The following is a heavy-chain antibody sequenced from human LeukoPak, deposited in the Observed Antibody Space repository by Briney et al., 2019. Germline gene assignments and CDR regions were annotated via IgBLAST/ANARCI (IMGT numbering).Heavy chain of an antibody. Sequence: GGTLRLSCAASGFTFSSYGMSWVRQAPGKGLEWVSAISGSGGSTYYADSVKGRFTISRDNSKNTLYLQMNSLRAEDTAVYYCAKGPVVPAAIPGYNYYYYYYYMDVWGKGTTVTISS. J-gene: IGHJ6*03. V-gene: IGHV3-23*01. CDR3: AKGPVVPAAIPGYNYYYYYYYMDV. D-gene: IGHD2-2*01. CDR1: GFTFSSYG. CDR2: ISGSGGST.